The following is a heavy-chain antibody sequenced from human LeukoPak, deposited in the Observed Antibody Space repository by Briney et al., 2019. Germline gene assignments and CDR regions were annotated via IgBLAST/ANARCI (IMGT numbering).Heavy chain of an antibody. CDR3: ARLRYYGMDV. J-gene: IGHJ6*02. V-gene: IGHV3-48*04. CDR1: GFTFSGYD. CDR2: TSSSSSTI. Sequence: GGSLRLSCAASGFTFSGYDMSWVRQAPGRGLEWVSYTSSSSSTIYYADSVKSRFTISRDNAKNSLYLQMNSLRAEDTAVYYCARLRYYGMDVWGQGTTVTVSS.